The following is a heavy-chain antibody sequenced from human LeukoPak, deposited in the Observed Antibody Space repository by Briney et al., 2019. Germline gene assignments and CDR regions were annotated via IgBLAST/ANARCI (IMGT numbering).Heavy chain of an antibody. CDR1: RFTFSGSA. J-gene: IGHJ5*02. Sequence: GGSLKLSCAASRFTFSGSAIHWVRQSSGKGLEWVGQIDKKDKGYATATAYAASVKGRFTISRDDSINTAYLQMKSLKTEDTALYYCTRDSGTYSWFDPWGQGTLVTVSS. V-gene: IGHV3-73*01. CDR2: IDKKDKGYATAT. CDR3: TRDSGTYSWFDP. D-gene: IGHD1-26*01.